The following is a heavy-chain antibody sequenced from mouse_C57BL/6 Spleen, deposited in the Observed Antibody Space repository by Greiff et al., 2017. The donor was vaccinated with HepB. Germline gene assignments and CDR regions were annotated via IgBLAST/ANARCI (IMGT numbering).Heavy chain of an antibody. CDR2: IHPNSGST. CDR1: GYTFTSYW. CDR3: ARWFETTVRYYAMDY. Sequence: VQLQQPGAELVKPGASVKLSCKASGYTFTSYWMHWVKQRPGQGLEWIGMIHPNSGSTNYNEKFKSKATLTVDKSSSTAYMQLSSLTSEDSAVYYCARWFETTVRYYAMDYWGQGTSVTVSS. D-gene: IGHD1-1*01. J-gene: IGHJ4*01. V-gene: IGHV1-64*01.